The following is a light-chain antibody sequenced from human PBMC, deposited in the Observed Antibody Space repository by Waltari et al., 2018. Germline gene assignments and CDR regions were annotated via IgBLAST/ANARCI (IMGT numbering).Light chain of an antibody. Sequence: DVVLTLSPLSLTVIVGQPASISCRSSHSLVYSDGNTYLSWFQQRPGQSQRRLIYKVSNRDSGVPDRFSGGGSGTDFTLKISRVEAEDVGVYYCKQATQGPRTFGQGTKVEIK. CDR2: KVS. J-gene: IGKJ1*01. CDR1: HSLVYSDGNTY. V-gene: IGKV2-30*01. CDR3: KQATQGPRT.